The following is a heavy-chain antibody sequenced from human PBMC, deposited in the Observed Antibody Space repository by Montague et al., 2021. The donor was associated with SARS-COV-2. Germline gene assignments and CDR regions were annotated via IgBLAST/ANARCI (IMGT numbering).Heavy chain of an antibody. J-gene: IGHJ4*02. V-gene: IGHV4-39*01. CDR1: GGSISSRCYY. CDR2: ICYGGST. D-gene: IGHD5-12*01. Sequence: SETLSLTCTVSGGSISSRCYYWVRIRQPPGMELVWFGCICYGGSTYSNPSLKIRVSISVDTSKTQFSLKLSTVTAADTDVCYCARHERQWLRLYPYYFDSWGQGTLVTVSS. CDR3: ARHERQWLRLYPYYFDS.